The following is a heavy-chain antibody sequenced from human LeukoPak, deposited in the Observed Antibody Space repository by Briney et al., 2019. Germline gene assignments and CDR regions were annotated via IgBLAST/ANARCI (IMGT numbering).Heavy chain of an antibody. CDR1: RGSLSITSYY. CDR2: ILFSGST. Sequence: SETLSLTRVVSRGSLSITSYYWGWIRQPPGKGLEWIGCILFSGSTYYSPSLKSRVTISVDTSKNQFSLKLSSVTAADTAVYYCARLLRVGYSSTTTCNGFDPWGEGALVTVSS. V-gene: IGHV4-39*07. CDR3: ARLLRVGYSSTTTCNGFDP. D-gene: IGHD2-2*03. J-gene: IGHJ5*02.